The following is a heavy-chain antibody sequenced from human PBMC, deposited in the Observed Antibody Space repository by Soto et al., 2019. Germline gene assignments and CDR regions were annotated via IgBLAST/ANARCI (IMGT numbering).Heavy chain of an antibody. CDR3: ARRKYLDY. Sequence: GGSLRLSCTTSGFTFGDYAMSWFRQAPGKGLEWIGYIRSKTYGGTTEYAASVKGRFTISRDDSKRAAHLQMNSLESEDTAVYYCARRKYLDYWGQGTLVTVSS. V-gene: IGHV3-49*03. CDR1: GFTFGDYA. CDR2: IRSKTYGGTT. J-gene: IGHJ4*02.